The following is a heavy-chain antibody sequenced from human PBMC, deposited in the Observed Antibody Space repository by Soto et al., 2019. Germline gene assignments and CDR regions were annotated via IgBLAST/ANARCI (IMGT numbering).Heavy chain of an antibody. CDR2: IYYSGST. V-gene: IGHV4-31*03. CDR3: ARIDGGSSGWFSY. Sequence: LSETLSLTCTVSGGSISSGGYYWSWIRQHPGKGLEWIGNIYYSGSTYYNPSLKSRVSISVDTSKNQFSLRLSSVTAADTAVYSCARIDGGSSGWFSYWGQGTLVTVSS. D-gene: IGHD6-19*01. J-gene: IGHJ4*02. CDR1: GGSISSGGYY.